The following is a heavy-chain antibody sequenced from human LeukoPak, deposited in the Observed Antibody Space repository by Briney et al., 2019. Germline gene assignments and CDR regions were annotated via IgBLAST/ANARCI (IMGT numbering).Heavy chain of an antibody. J-gene: IGHJ6*04. CDR3: AELGITMIGGV. V-gene: IGHV3-48*04. D-gene: IGHD3-10*02. CDR1: GFIFSRYS. Sequence: DPGGSLRLSCAASGFIFSRYSMTWVRQAPGKGLEWVSYISSSGSTIYYADSVKGRFTISRDNAKNSLYLQMNSLRAEDTAVYYCAELGITMIGGVWGKGTTVTISS. CDR2: ISSSGSTI.